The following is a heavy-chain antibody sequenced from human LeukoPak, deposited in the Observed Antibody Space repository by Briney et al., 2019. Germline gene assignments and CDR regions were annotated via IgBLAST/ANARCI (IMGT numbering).Heavy chain of an antibody. CDR2: INSNRGGT. CDR1: GYPFTDYY. J-gene: IGHJ4*02. V-gene: IGHV1-2*02. D-gene: IGHD5-18*01. CDR3: ASGYRFRN. Sequence: AAVKVSCKASGYPFTDYYMHWVRQAPGQGLEWMGWINSNRGGTDYAQKFQGRVTMTRDTSISTAYMELSRLRYDDTAVYYCASGYRFRNWGQGTLVTV.